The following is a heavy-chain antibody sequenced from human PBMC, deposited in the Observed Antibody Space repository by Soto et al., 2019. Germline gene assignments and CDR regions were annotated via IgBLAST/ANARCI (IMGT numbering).Heavy chain of an antibody. D-gene: IGHD1-1*01. CDR3: VRGDNWNDEASDY. V-gene: IGHV3-33*01. CDR1: GFMFSNHG. CDR2: IWSDGNNR. Sequence: ESGGGVVPPGRSLRLSCAASGFMFSNHGMHWVRQAPGKGLEWVAVIWSDGNNRYYADSVKGRFTISRDNSKNTLYLQMNSLRAEDTAVYYCVRGDNWNDEASDYWGQGTLVTVSS. J-gene: IGHJ4*02.